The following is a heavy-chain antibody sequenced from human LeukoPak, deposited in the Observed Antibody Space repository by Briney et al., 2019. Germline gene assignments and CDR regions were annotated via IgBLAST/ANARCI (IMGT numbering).Heavy chain of an antibody. D-gene: IGHD2-21*01. J-gene: IGHJ4*02. CDR2: IYYSGST. V-gene: IGHV4-59*01. Sequence: SETLSLTCTVSGGSISSYYWSWIRQPPGKGLEWIGYIYYSGSTNYNPSLKSRATISVDTSKNQFSLKLSSVTAADTAVYYCARHIRRGRLDYWGQGTLVTVSS. CDR1: GGSISSYY. CDR3: ARHIRRGRLDY.